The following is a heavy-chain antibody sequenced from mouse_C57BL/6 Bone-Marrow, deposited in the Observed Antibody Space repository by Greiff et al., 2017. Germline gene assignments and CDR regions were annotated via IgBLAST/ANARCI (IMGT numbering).Heavy chain of an antibody. CDR1: GYTFTSYW. V-gene: IGHV1-64*01. Sequence: QVQLQQSGAELVKPGASVKLSCKASGYTFTSYWMHWVKQRPGQGLEWIGMIHPNSGSTNYNEKFKGKATLTVDKSSSTAYMQLSSLTSEDSAVYYCARPLVKVGYARDYWGQGTSVTVSA. J-gene: IGHJ4*01. CDR3: ARPLVKVGYARDY. D-gene: IGHD2-5*01. CDR2: IHPNSGST.